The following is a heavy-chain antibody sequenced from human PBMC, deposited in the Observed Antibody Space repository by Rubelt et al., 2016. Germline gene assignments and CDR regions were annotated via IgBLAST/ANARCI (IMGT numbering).Heavy chain of an antibody. J-gene: IGHJ4*02. D-gene: IGHD6-13*01. V-gene: IGHV4-39*01. CDR2: VYYSGST. CDR3: ARQWPGAEAAFDY. Sequence: QLQLQESGPGLVKPSETLSLTCTVSGGSTSSSSYYWGCIRQPPGKGLEWIGSVYYSGSTYYKPSLKSRVTISVDTSKNLFSLKLSSVTAADTAVYYCARQWPGAEAAFDYWGQGTLVTVSS. CDR1: GGSTSSSSYY.